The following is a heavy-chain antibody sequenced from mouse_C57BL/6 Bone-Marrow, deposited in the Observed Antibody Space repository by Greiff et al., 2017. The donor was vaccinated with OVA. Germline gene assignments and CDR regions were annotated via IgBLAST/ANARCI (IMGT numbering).Heavy chain of an antibody. D-gene: IGHD4-1*01. CDR1: GFTFSSYA. Sequence: DVHLVESGGGLVKPGGSLKLSCAASGFTFSSYAMSWVRQTPEKRLEWVATISDGGSYTYYPDNVKGRFTITRDNAKNNLYLQMSHLKSEDTAMYYCARDNWDYFDYWGQGTTLTVSS. V-gene: IGHV5-4*01. CDR2: ISDGGSYT. J-gene: IGHJ2*01. CDR3: ARDNWDYFDY.